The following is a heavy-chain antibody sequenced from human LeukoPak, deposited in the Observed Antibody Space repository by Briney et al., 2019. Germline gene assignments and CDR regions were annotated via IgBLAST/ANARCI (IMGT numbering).Heavy chain of an antibody. CDR1: GFTFSTYA. CDR3: ARETCTNGVCYYYFDY. J-gene: IGHJ4*02. D-gene: IGHD2-8*01. Sequence: GGSLRLSCAASGFTFSTYAMSWVRQAPGKGLQWVSAISGSGGSTYYADSVKGRFTISRDNAKSSLYLQMNSLRAEDTAIYYCARETCTNGVCYYYFDYWGQGSLVTVSS. CDR2: ISGSGGST. V-gene: IGHV3-23*01.